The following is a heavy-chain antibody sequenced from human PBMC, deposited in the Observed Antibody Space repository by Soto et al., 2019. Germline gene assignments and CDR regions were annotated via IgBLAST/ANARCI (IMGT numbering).Heavy chain of an antibody. CDR1: GYSFTTYW. Sequence: GESPKISCKSYGYSFTTYWIAWVRQMPGKGLEWMGSIHPGESATRYSTSLQGQVPISADRYITHAYQKWSSLKASDTAMYYCARHEATYYNFYGMDVWVQVTTFTVSS. CDR3: ARHEATYYNFYGMDV. V-gene: IGHV5-51*01. J-gene: IGHJ6*02. CDR2: IHPGESAT.